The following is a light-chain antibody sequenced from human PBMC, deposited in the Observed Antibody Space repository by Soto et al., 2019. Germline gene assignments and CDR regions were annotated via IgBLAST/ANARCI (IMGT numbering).Light chain of an antibody. CDR2: DAS. CDR3: QKYDRAPFT. CDR1: QSLRGR. V-gene: IGKV1-5*01. J-gene: IGKJ3*01. Sequence: DIQMTQSPFTLSASVGDIVTITCRASQSLRGRLAWYQQKPGKAPRLLIYDASTLESGVPSRFSGTGSETEFTLTINSLQPEDIATYYCQKYDRAPFTFGPGTKVDIK.